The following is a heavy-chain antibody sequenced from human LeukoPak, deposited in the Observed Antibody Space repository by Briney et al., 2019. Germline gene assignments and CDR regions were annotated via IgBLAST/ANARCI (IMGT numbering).Heavy chain of an antibody. J-gene: IGHJ6*03. Sequence: GGSLRLSCAASGFTFSDHSMDWVRQAPGKRLEWVGRILNKANSYTTHYAASVKGRFTISRDDSKNSLSLQMNSLKTEDTAVYYCTGLIMDVWGKGTTVAVSS. V-gene: IGHV3-72*01. D-gene: IGHD3-16*01. CDR2: ILNKANSYTT. CDR1: GFTFSDHS. CDR3: TGLIMDV.